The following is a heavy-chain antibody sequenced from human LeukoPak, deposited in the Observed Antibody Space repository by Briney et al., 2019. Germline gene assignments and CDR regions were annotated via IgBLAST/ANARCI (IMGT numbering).Heavy chain of an antibody. D-gene: IGHD3-10*02. Sequence: GGSLRLSCAASGFTFSSYEMNWVRQAPGKGLEGVSYISSSGSTIYYADSVKGRFTISRDNAKNSLYLQMNSLRAEDTAVYYCAELGITMIGRVWGKGTTVTISS. CDR2: ISSSGSTI. CDR1: GFTFSSYE. CDR3: AELGITMIGRV. J-gene: IGHJ6*04. V-gene: IGHV3-48*03.